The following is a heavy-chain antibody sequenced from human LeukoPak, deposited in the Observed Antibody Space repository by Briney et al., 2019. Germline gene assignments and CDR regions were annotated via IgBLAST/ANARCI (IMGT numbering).Heavy chain of an antibody. CDR1: GGTFSSYG. V-gene: IGHV1-18*01. CDR3: ARGGPGDPLTLGYDY. J-gene: IGHJ4*02. D-gene: IGHD3-16*01. CDR2: ISAYNGNT. Sequence: ASVKVSCKASGGTFSSYGISWVRQAPGQGLEWMGWISAYNGNTNYAQKLQGRVTMTTDTSTSTAYMELRSLRSDDTAVYYCARGGPGDPLTLGYDYWGQGTLVTVSS.